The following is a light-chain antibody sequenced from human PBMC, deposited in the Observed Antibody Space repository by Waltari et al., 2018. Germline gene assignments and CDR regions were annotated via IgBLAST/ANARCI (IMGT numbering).Light chain of an antibody. CDR3: QQYTDWPPTWT. CDR1: QSVSSY. Sequence: EIVLTQSPATLSLSPGERATLSCRASQSVSSYLAWYQQKPGQAPRLLIYDASNRATGIPARFSGSGSGTDFTLTISSLEPEDFAVYYCQQYTDWPPTWTFGQGTKVEI. V-gene: IGKV3-11*01. CDR2: DAS. J-gene: IGKJ1*01.